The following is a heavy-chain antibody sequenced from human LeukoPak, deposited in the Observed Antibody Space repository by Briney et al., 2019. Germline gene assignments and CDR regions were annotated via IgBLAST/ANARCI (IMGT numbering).Heavy chain of an antibody. Sequence: GGSLRLSCAASGFTFSSYAMHWVRQAPGKGLEWVAVISYDGSNKYYADSVKGRFTISRDNSKNTLYLQMNSLRAEDTAVYYRARPPRGYDSSGYFFDYWGQGTLVTVSS. CDR2: ISYDGSNK. V-gene: IGHV3-30-3*01. J-gene: IGHJ4*02. CDR3: ARPPRGYDSSGYFFDY. CDR1: GFTFSSYA. D-gene: IGHD3-22*01.